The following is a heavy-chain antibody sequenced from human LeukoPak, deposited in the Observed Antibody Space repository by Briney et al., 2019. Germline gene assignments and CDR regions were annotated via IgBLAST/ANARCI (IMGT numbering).Heavy chain of an antibody. CDR1: GGSIGSYY. CDR2: IYYSGST. V-gene: IGHV4-59*01. D-gene: IGHD1-26*01. CDR3: VGGKPYGSFDY. J-gene: IGHJ4*02. Sequence: SETLSLTCLVSGGSIGSYYCSWIRQPPGKGLEWIGYIYYSGSTNYNPSLRSRVTISVDTSKKQFSLNLSSVTAADTAVYYAVGGKPYGSFDYWGQGTLVTVSS.